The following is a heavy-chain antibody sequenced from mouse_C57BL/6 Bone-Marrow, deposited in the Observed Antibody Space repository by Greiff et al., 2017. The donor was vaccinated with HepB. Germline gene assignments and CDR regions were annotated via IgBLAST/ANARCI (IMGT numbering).Heavy chain of an antibody. CDR2: IDPSDSYT. Sequence: QVQLQQPGAELVKPGASVKLSCKASGYTFTSYWMQWVKQRPGQGLEWIGEIDPSDSYTNYNQKFKGKATLTVDTSSSTAYMQLSSLTSEDSAVYYCARTAQATRFAYWGQGTLVTVSA. J-gene: IGHJ3*01. CDR1: GYTFTSYW. D-gene: IGHD3-2*02. V-gene: IGHV1-50*01. CDR3: ARTAQATRFAY.